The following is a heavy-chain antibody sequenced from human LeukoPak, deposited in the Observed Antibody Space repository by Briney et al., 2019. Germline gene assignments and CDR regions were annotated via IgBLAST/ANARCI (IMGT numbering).Heavy chain of an antibody. CDR1: GGSISSYY. V-gene: IGHV4-4*09. CDR2: IYTSGST. D-gene: IGHD3-3*01. Sequence: PSETLSLTCTVSGGSISSYYWSWIRQPPGKGLEWIGYIYTSGSTNYNPSLKSRVTISVDTSKNQFSLKLSSVTAADTAVYYCARSTAYYDFWSGYYTGYAFDIWDQGTMVTVSS. J-gene: IGHJ3*02. CDR3: ARSTAYYDFWSGYYTGYAFDI.